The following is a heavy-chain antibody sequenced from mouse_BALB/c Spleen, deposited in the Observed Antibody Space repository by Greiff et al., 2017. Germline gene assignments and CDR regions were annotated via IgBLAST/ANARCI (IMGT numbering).Heavy chain of an antibody. J-gene: IGHJ4*01. D-gene: IGHD2-10*02. V-gene: IGHV1S137*01. CDR1: GYTFTDYA. CDR2: ISTYYGDA. CDR3: ARAGYGNYAMDY. Sequence: QVQLKQSGAELVRPGVSVKISCKGSGYTFTDYAMHWVKQSHAKSLEWIGVISTYYGDASYNQKFKGKATMTVDKSSSTAYMELARLTSEDSAIYYCARAGYGNYAMDYWGQGTSVTVSS.